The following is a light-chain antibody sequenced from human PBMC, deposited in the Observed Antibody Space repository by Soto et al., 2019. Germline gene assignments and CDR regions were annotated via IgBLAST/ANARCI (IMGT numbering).Light chain of an antibody. V-gene: IGKV1-27*01. CDR1: QVITNF. Sequence: DIQMTQSSSSLSASVGDRVTITCRASQVITNFLAWYQQKPGKAPKLLIYAASTLQSGVPSRFSGSGSGTDFTLTISSLQPEDVATYYCQKYNSAPLTFGGGTKVDIK. J-gene: IGKJ4*01. CDR2: AAS. CDR3: QKYNSAPLT.